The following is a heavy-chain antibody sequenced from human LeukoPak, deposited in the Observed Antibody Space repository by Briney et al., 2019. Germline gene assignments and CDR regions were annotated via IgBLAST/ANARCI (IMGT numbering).Heavy chain of an antibody. Sequence: GGSLRLSCAASGFTFSSYSMNWVRQAPGKGLEWISYIGGTSGTIYYADSVKGRFTVSRDNAKNSLYLQMNSLRPEDTAPYYCAGQYYDIVTGYRPLDYWGQGALVTVSS. J-gene: IGHJ4*02. V-gene: IGHV3-48*01. CDR2: IGGTSGTI. D-gene: IGHD3-9*01. CDR1: GFTFSSYS. CDR3: AGQYYDIVTGYRPLDY.